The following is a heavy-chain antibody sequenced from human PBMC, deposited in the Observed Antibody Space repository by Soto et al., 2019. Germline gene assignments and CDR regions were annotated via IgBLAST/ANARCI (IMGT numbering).Heavy chain of an antibody. V-gene: IGHV3-30*18. D-gene: IGHD6-19*01. CDR3: AKDLAVGTPNNDD. CDR2: ISYDGSNK. CDR1: GFTFSSYG. Sequence: GGSLRLSCAASGFTFSSYGMHWVRQAPGKGLEWVAVISYDGSNKYYADSVKGRFTISRDNSKNTLYLQMNSLRAEDTAVYYCAKDLAVGTPNNDDWGQGTLVTVSS. J-gene: IGHJ4*02.